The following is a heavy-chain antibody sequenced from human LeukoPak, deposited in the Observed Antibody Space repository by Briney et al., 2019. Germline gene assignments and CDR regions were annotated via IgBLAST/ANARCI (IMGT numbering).Heavy chain of an antibody. J-gene: IGHJ5*02. D-gene: IGHD3-9*01. CDR1: GGTFSSYA. V-gene: IGHV1-69*13. CDR2: IIPIFGTA. Sequence: ASVKVSCKASGGTFSSYAISWVRQAPGQGLEWMGGIIPIFGTANYAQKFQGRVTITADESTSTACMQLSSLRSEDTAVYYCASDRNRYYDILTGYSNWFDPWGQGTLVTVSS. CDR3: ASDRNRYYDILTGYSNWFDP.